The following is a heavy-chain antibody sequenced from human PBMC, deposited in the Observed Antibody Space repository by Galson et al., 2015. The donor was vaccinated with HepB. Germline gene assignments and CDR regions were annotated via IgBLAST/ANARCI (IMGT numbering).Heavy chain of an antibody. CDR1: GFTFSSYS. Sequence: SLRLSCAASGFTFSSYSMNWVRQAPGKGLEWVSSISSSSSYIYYADSVKGRFTISRDNAKNSLYLQMNSLRAEDTAVYYCAVDSNCANFISANFDYWGQGTLVTVSS. CDR3: AVDSNCANFISANFDY. CDR2: ISSSSSYI. D-gene: IGHD4-11*01. V-gene: IGHV3-21*01. J-gene: IGHJ4*02.